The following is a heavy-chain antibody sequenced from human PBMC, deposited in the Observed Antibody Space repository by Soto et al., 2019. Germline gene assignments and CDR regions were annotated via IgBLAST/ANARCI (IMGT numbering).Heavy chain of an antibody. V-gene: IGHV3-33*01. J-gene: IGHJ4*02. D-gene: IGHD1-1*01. CDR2: IGYDGSNK. CDR3: ARGSPRNTDFDY. Sequence: QVQLVESGGGVVQPGRSLRLSCAASGFTFSSYGMHWVRQAPGKGLEWVAVIGYDGSNKYYADSVKGRFTISRDNSEKTLYLQMNRRRAEDTAVYYCARGSPRNTDFDYWGQGTLVTVSS. CDR1: GFTFSSYG.